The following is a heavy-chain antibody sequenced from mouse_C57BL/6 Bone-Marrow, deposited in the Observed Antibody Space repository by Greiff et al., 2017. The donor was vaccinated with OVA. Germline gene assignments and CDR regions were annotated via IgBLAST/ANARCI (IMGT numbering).Heavy chain of an antibody. J-gene: IGHJ1*03. Sequence: QVQLQQSGAELAKPGASVKLSCKASGYTFTSYWMHWVKQRPGQGLEWIGYINPSSGYTKYNQKFKDKATLTADKSSSTAYMQLSSLTYDDGAVYYCARSRPSSWYFEGWGTGTTVTVSS. CDR1: GYTFTSYW. CDR3: ARSRPSSWYFEG. CDR2: INPSSGYT. V-gene: IGHV1-7*01.